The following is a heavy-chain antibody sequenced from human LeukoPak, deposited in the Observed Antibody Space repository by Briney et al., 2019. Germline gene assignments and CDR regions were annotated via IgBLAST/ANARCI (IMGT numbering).Heavy chain of an antibody. D-gene: IGHD3-10*01. Sequence: GASVKVSCKASGFTFTSSAMQWVRQARGQRLEWIGWIVVGSGNTNYAQKFQGRVTITADKSTSTAYMELSSLRSEDTAVYYCARDSGIAKGAEADDAFDIWGQGTMVTVSS. CDR1: GFTFTSSA. V-gene: IGHV1-58*02. J-gene: IGHJ3*02. CDR3: ARDSGIAKGAEADDAFDI. CDR2: IVVGSGNT.